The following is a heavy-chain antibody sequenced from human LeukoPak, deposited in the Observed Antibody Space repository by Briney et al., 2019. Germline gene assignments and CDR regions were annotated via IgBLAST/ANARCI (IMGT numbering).Heavy chain of an antibody. D-gene: IGHD2-21*02. J-gene: IGHJ5*02. V-gene: IGHV4-59*01. CDR1: GGSMSNYY. CDR3: ARVCGGDCYPLGFDP. CDR2: IYYSGST. Sequence: PSETLSLTCTVSGGSMSNYYWSWIRQPPGKGPEWIGYIYYSGSTNYNPSLKSRVTISVDTSKNKFSLKLRSVTAADTAVYYCARVCGGDCYPLGFDPWGQGTLVTVSS.